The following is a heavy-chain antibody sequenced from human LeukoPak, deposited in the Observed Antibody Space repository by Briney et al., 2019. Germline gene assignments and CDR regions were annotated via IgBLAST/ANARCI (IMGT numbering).Heavy chain of an antibody. CDR3: AITPGGYDSSGYYPDY. D-gene: IGHD3-22*01. J-gene: IGHJ4*02. Sequence: ASVKVSCKASGYTFTSYGISWVRQAPGQGLEWMGWISAYNGNTNYAQKLQVRVTMTTDTSTSTAYMELRSLGSDDTAVYYCAITPGGYDSSGYYPDYWGQGTLVTVSS. CDR2: ISAYNGNT. CDR1: GYTFTSYG. V-gene: IGHV1-18*01.